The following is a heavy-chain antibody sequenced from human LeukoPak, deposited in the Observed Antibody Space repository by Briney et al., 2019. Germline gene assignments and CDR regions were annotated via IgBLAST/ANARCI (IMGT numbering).Heavy chain of an antibody. CDR3: ARGQADIVATMKY. D-gene: IGHD5-12*01. V-gene: IGHV4-59*01. Sequence: SETLSLTCTVSGGSISNYFWNWIRQPPGKGLEWIGFIHYSGSTNYNPSLKSRVAISVGTSNNQFSLKLSSVTAAGAAVYFCARGQADIVATMKYWGQGTLVTVSS. CDR1: GGSISNYF. CDR2: IHYSGST. J-gene: IGHJ4*02.